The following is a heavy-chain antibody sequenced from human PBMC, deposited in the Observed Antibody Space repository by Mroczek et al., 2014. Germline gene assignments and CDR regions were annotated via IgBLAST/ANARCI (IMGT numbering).Heavy chain of an antibody. J-gene: IGHJ4*02. CDR3: ARVASSGWYHHDY. CDR2: IYYSGST. CDR1: GGSISSYY. Sequence: QVQLQESGPELVKPSETLSLTCTVSGGSISSYYWSWIRQPPGKGLEWIGYIYYSGSTNYNPSLKSRVTISVDTSKNQFSLKLSSVTAADTAVYYCARVASSGWYHHDYWGQGTLVTVSS. D-gene: IGHD6-19*01. V-gene: IGHV4-59*01.